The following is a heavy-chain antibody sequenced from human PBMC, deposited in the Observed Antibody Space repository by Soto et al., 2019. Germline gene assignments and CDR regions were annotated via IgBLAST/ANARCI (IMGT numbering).Heavy chain of an antibody. V-gene: IGHV1-2*04. J-gene: IGHJ4*02. CDR2: INPNSGGT. CDR1: GYTFTGYY. CDR3: ATSSSHLYSSGGTYYFDY. Sequence: GASVKVSCKASGYTFTGYYMHWVRQAPGQGLEWMGWINPNSGGTNYAQKFQGWVTMTRDTSISTAYMELSRLRSDDTAVYYCATSSSHLYSSGGTYYFDYWGQGTLVTVSS. D-gene: IGHD6-19*01.